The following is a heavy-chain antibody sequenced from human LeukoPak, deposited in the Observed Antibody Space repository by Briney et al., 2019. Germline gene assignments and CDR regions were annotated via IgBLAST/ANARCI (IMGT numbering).Heavy chain of an antibody. Sequence: PGGSLRLSCAASGFTFSDYYMTWLRQAPGKGLEWVSSSSSSGSTSYYADSLKGRSTISRDNARHSLYLQMNSLRAEDTAIYYCARYKLGGTVDSWGQGTLVTVSS. J-gene: IGHJ4*02. CDR1: GFTFSDYY. V-gene: IGHV3-11*01. CDR2: SSSSGSTS. D-gene: IGHD1-1*01. CDR3: ARYKLGGTVDS.